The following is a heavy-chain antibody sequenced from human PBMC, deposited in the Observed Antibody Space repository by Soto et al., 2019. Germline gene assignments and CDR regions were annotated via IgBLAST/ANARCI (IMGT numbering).Heavy chain of an antibody. J-gene: IGHJ6*02. D-gene: IGHD3-10*01. CDR1: GYSFPNYW. CDR3: ARRGPQPGSDQYQYYIMDA. CDR2: IYPGDSDT. V-gene: IGHV5-51*01. Sequence: GESLKISCTASGYSFPNYWIGWVRQVPGQGLEWMGIIYPGDSDTKYSPSFQGQVTITADTSISTAFLQWTSLKAADTAMYYCARRGPQPGSDQYQYYIMDAWGQGTTVTVYS.